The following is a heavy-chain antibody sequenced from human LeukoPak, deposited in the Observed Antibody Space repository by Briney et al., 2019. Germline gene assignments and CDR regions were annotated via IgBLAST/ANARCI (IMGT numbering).Heavy chain of an antibody. Sequence: PGGSLRLSCAASGFTFSSYAMSWVRQAPGKGLEWLSTASGSDGTTYYADSVKGRFTIARDNSKNTLYLQMNSLRAEDTAIYYCAKLSGDCSSAGCYPYWGQGTRVTVSS. V-gene: IGHV3-23*01. CDR1: GFTFSSYA. J-gene: IGHJ4*02. D-gene: IGHD2-2*01. CDR2: ASGSDGTT. CDR3: AKLSGDCSSAGCYPY.